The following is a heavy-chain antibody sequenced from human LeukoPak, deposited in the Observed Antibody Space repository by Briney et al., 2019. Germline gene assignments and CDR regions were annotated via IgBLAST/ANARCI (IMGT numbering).Heavy chain of an antibody. V-gene: IGHV1-46*01. J-gene: IGHJ3*02. CDR1: GYTFTRYY. Sequence: ASVKVSCKASGYTFTRYYMHWVRQAPGHRLEWMGIINPSGGSTSYAQKFQGRVTMTSDMSTSTVYMERSRLRCEERAVYYFAGDHSSVWSFDIWGQGTMVTVS. CDR3: AGDHSSVWSFDI. CDR2: INPSGGST. D-gene: IGHD6-19*01.